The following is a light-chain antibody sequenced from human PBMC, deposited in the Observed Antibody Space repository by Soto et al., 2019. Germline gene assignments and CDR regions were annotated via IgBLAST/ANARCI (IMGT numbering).Light chain of an antibody. V-gene: IGLV1-40*01. CDR1: SSNIGAGYD. CDR3: QSYDSSLTVV. CDR2: GNT. Sequence: QSVLTQPPSVSGAPGQRVTISCTGSSSNIGAGYDVHWYQHFPGTTPKFLIYGNTNRPSGVPDRFSASKSGTSASLDITGLQAEDEAEYFCQSYDSSLTVVFGGGTKLTVL. J-gene: IGLJ2*01.